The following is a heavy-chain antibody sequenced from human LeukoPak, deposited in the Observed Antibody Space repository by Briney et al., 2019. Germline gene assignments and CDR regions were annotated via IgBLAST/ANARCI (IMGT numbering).Heavy chain of an antibody. CDR2: IWYDGSNK. J-gene: IGHJ4*02. CDR1: GFTFSSYG. D-gene: IGHD5-24*01. Sequence: GGSLRLSCAASGFTFSSYGMHWVRQAPGKGLEWVAVIWYDGSNKYYADSAKGRFTISRDNSKNTLYLQMNSLRAEDTAVYYCAKDFAMATISWGQGTLVTVSS. V-gene: IGHV3-33*06. CDR3: AKDFAMATIS.